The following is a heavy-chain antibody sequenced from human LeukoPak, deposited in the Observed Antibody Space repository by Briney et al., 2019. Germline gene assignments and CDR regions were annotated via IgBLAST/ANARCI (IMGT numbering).Heavy chain of an antibody. CDR1: GYTFTGYY. Sequence: GASVKVSCKASGYTFTGYYMHWVRQAPGQGLEWMGWINPNSGGTNYAQKFQGRVTMTRDTSISTAYMELSRLRSDDTAVYYCARGPVTTIPGTYYYYYMDVWGKGTTVTVSS. V-gene: IGHV1-2*02. J-gene: IGHJ6*03. D-gene: IGHD4-17*01. CDR2: INPNSGGT. CDR3: ARGPVTTIPGTYYYYYMDV.